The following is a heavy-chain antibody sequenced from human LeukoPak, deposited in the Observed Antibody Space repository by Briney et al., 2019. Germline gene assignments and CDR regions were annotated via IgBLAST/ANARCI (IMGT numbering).Heavy chain of an antibody. D-gene: IGHD5-18*01. Sequence: GGSLRLSCAASGFTFSSYAMHWVRQAPGKGLEWVAVISYDGSNKYYADSVKGRFTISRDNSKNTLYLQMNSLRAEDTAVYYCARDLGIGGYSYGVDYWGQGTLVTVSS. J-gene: IGHJ4*02. CDR3: ARDLGIGGYSYGVDY. CDR1: GFTFSSYA. V-gene: IGHV3-30-3*01. CDR2: ISYDGSNK.